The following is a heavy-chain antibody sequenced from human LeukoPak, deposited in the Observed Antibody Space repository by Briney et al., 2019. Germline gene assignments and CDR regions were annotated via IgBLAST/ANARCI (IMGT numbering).Heavy chain of an antibody. J-gene: IGHJ5*02. Sequence: SETLSLTCTVSGGSISSSSYHWGWIRQPPGKGLEWIGTIYHSGSTSYYPSLKSRVTLSVDTSKNQFSLRLTSVTAADTAVYYCVRRPSTTIFGVAFNWFDPWGQGTLVTVSS. D-gene: IGHD3-3*01. CDR1: GGSISSSSYH. CDR3: VRRPSTTIFGVAFNWFDP. CDR2: IYHSGST. V-gene: IGHV4-39*01.